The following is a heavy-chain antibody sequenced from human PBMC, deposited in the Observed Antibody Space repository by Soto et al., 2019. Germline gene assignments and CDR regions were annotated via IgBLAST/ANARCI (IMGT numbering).Heavy chain of an antibody. CDR2: ISGGSTTI. J-gene: IGHJ4*02. CDR3: ASLHTTVTND. V-gene: IGHV3-48*02. Sequence: GGSLRLSCAASGFTFSIYSMNWVRQAPGKGLEWISYISGGSTTIYYADSVKGRFTISRDNAKNSLYLQMNSLRDEDTAVYYCASLHTTVTNDWGQGTLVTVSS. D-gene: IGHD4-17*01. CDR1: GFTFSIYS.